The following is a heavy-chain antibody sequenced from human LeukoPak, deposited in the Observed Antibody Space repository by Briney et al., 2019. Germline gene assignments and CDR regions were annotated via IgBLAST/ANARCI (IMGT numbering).Heavy chain of an antibody. CDR3: ARETGSAVGSTDFDY. Sequence: PGGFLRLSCAASGFTFSSYAMHWVRQAPGKGLEWVAVISYDGSNKYYADSVKGRFTISRDNSKNTVYLQMNSLRAEDTAVFYCARETGSAVGSTDFDYWGQGALVTASS. CDR1: GFTFSSYA. D-gene: IGHD5/OR15-5a*01. V-gene: IGHV3-30-3*01. J-gene: IGHJ4*02. CDR2: ISYDGSNK.